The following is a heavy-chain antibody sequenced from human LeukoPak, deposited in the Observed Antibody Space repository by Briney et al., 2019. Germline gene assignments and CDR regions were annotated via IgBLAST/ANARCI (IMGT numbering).Heavy chain of an antibody. CDR2: INPNSGGT. J-gene: IGHJ4*02. CDR3: ARVPHYGDYAY. CDR1: GYTFTGYY. D-gene: IGHD4-17*01. V-gene: IGHV1-2*02. Sequence: ASVKVTCKASGYTFTGYYMHWVRQAPGQGLEWMGWINPNSGGTNYAQKFQGRVTITRDTSISTAYMELSRLRSDDTAVYYCARVPHYGDYAYWGQGTLVTVSS.